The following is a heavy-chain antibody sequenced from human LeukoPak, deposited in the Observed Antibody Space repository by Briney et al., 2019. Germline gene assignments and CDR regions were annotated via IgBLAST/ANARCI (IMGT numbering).Heavy chain of an antibody. D-gene: IGHD3-22*01. CDR3: ARGDWDYDSSGYYQDAFDI. V-gene: IGHV4-34*01. J-gene: IGHJ3*02. CDR1: GGSLSGYY. CDR2: IDQGGST. Sequence: KASETLSLTCAVYGGSLSGYYWSWIRQPPGKGLEWIGEIDQGGSTNYNPSLKSRGTISVDTSKNQFSLKLSSVTAADTAVYYCARGDWDYDSSGYYQDAFDIWGQGTMVTVSS.